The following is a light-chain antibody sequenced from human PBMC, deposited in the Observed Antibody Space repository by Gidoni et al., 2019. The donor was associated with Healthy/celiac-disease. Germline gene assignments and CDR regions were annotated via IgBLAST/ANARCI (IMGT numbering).Light chain of an antibody. CDR3: QKYYSTPYT. Sequence: DIVMTPSPDSLDVSLGERATIHCKSSQSVLYSSNNKNYLAWYQQKPGQPPKLLIYWASTRESGVPDRCSGSGSGTDFTLTISSLQAEDVAVYYCQKYYSTPYTFGQGTKLEIK. J-gene: IGKJ2*01. CDR2: WAS. CDR1: QSVLYSSNNKNY. V-gene: IGKV4-1*01.